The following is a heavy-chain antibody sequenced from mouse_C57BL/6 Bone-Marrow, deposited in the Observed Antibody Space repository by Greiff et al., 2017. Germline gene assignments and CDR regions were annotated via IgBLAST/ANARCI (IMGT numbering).Heavy chain of an antibody. CDR3: AREGPIYYDYAGYFDV. Sequence: QVQLQQSGAELMKPGASVKLSCKATGYTFTGYWIEWVKQRPGHGLEWIGEILPGSGSTNYNEKFKGKATFTADTSSSTAYMQLSSLTTEDSASFYCAREGPIYYDYAGYFDVWGTGTTVTVSS. D-gene: IGHD2-4*01. CDR1: GYTFTGYW. CDR2: ILPGSGST. J-gene: IGHJ1*03. V-gene: IGHV1-9*01.